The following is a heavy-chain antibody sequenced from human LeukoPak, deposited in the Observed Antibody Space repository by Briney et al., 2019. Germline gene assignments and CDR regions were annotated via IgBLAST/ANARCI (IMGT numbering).Heavy chain of an antibody. J-gene: IGHJ4*02. Sequence: GGSLRLSCAASGFTFSSYGMHWVRQAPGKGLEWVAFIRYDGSNKYYADSVKGRFTISRDNSKNTLYLQMNSLRAEDTAVYYCVFMGTVYGSGSYLGGDFDYWGQGALVTASS. CDR2: IRYDGSNK. D-gene: IGHD3-10*01. CDR1: GFTFSSYG. CDR3: VFMGTVYGSGSYLGGDFDY. V-gene: IGHV3-30*02.